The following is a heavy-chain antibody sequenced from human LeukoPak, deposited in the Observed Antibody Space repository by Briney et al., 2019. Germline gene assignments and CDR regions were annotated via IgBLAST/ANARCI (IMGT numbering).Heavy chain of an antibody. Sequence: PSGTLSLTCAVSGGSISNFNWWSWVRRPPGKGLEWIGEIYYSGTTNYNPSLKSRVTVSVDKSRNQFSLKLSSVTAADTAVYYCARGGGTVISSNAFDIWGQGTMVTVSS. J-gene: IGHJ3*02. CDR2: IYYSGTT. V-gene: IGHV4-4*02. CDR1: GGSISNFNW. CDR3: ARGGGTVISSNAFDI. D-gene: IGHD1-1*01.